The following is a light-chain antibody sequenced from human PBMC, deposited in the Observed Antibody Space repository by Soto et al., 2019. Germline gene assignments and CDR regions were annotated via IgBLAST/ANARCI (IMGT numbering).Light chain of an antibody. CDR2: GAS. CDR3: QQYGSSPWT. CDR1: QSVTSH. V-gene: IGKV3-20*01. J-gene: IGKJ1*01. Sequence: EIVLTQSPATLSLSPGERATVSCRASQSVTSHLAWYQQKPGQAPRLLIYGASNRATGIPDRFSGSGSGTDFTLTISRLEPEDFAVYFCQQYGSSPWTFGQGTKVDIK.